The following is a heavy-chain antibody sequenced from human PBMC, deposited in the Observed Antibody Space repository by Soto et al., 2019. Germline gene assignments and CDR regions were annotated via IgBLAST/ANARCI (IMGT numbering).Heavy chain of an antibody. CDR1: GYTFTSYG. CDR3: AREMVRSSGWSRHFDY. CDR2: ISAYNGNT. V-gene: IGHV1-18*01. Sequence: ASVKVSCKASGYTFTSYGISWVRQAPGQGLEWMGWISAYNGNTVYAQKLQGRVTMTRDTSTSTAYMELSSLRSEDTAVYYCAREMVRSSGWSRHFDYWGQGTLVTVSS. J-gene: IGHJ4*02. D-gene: IGHD6-19*01.